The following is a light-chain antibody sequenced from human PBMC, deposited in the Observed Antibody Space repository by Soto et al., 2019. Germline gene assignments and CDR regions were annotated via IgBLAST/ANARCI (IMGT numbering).Light chain of an antibody. V-gene: IGKV3-15*01. CDR3: QQYSNWPLIT. CDR1: QSVSSN. J-gene: IGKJ5*01. Sequence: EIVMTQSPGTLSVSPGERATLSCRASQSVSSNLAWYQQKPGQTPRLLIYGASTRATGIPARFSGSGSGTEFTLTITSLQSEDFAVYYCQQYSNWPLITFGQGTRLETK. CDR2: GAS.